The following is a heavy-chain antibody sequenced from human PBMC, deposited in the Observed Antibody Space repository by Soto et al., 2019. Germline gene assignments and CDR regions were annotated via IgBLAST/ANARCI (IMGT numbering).Heavy chain of an antibody. J-gene: IGHJ5*02. D-gene: IGHD3-22*01. V-gene: IGHV1-3*05. CDR2: INAGNDNT. CDR1: GYTFTSYA. CDR3: ARSRRDYFDDSGSYLGWFDP. Sequence: QVQLVHSGAEEKKPGASVKVSCKASGYTFTSYAIQWVRQAPGQRLEWMGWINAGNDNTKYSQKFQGRVTISRDTSANTAYMELSSLRSEDTAVYYCARSRRDYFDDSGSYLGWFDPWGQGTLVTVSS.